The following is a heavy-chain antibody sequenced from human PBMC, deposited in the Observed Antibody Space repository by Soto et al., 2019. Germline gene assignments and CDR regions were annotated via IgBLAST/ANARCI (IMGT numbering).Heavy chain of an antibody. V-gene: IGHV3-9*01. CDR3: AKDRWERYRLEG. CDR1: VFTFDDYG. CDR2: ITWNSATI. J-gene: IGHJ3*01. Sequence: GGSLILSCSASVFTFDDYGMHWVRQGPGKGLEWVSGITWNSATIGYAASVKGRFTISRDNAKNSLYLQMSSLTTDDTAVYYCAKDRWERYRLEGWGQGVAVT. D-gene: IGHD5-18*01.